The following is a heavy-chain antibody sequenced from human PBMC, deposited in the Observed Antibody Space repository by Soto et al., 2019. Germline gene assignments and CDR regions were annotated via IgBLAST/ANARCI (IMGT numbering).Heavy chain of an antibody. CDR3: ARGGIRGDYYYYYYMDV. V-gene: IGHV3-66*01. CDR1: GFTVSSNY. CDR2: IYSGGST. J-gene: IGHJ6*03. D-gene: IGHD1-20*01. Sequence: EVQLVESGGGLVQPGGSLRLSCAASGFTVSSNYMSWVRQAPGKGLEWVSVIYSGGSTYYADSVKGRFTISRDNSKNTLYLQMNSLRAEDTAVYYCARGGIRGDYYYYYYMDVWSKGTTVTVSS.